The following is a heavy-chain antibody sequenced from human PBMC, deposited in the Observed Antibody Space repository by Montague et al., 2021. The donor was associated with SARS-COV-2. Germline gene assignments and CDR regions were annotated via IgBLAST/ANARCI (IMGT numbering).Heavy chain of an antibody. Sequence: TLSLTCTVSGGSISSGGYYWGWIRQHPGKGLEWIGYIYYSGSTYYNPSLKSRVTISVDTSKNQFSLKLGSVTAADTAVYYCARVQGITMIVVVIGAFDIWGQGTMVTVSS. CDR3: ARVQGITMIVVVIGAFDI. J-gene: IGHJ3*02. CDR1: GGSISSGGYY. CDR2: IYYSGST. D-gene: IGHD3-22*01. V-gene: IGHV4-31*03.